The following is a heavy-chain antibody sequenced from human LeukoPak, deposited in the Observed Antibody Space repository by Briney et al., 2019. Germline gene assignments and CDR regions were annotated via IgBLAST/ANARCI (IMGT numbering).Heavy chain of an antibody. CDR1: GFIFSDYY. Sequence: GGSLRLSCAASGFIFSDYYMTWIRQAPGKGLEWVSVFYSGGSTYYADSVKGRFTISRDDSKNTLYLQMNSLRPDDTAVYYCAREIEYYGSGSYYIGYWGQGTLVTVSS. CDR3: AREIEYYGSGSYYIGY. V-gene: IGHV3-53*01. CDR2: FYSGGST. J-gene: IGHJ4*02. D-gene: IGHD3-10*01.